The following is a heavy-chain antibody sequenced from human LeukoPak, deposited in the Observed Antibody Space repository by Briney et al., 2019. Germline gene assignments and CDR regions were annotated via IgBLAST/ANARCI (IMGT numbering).Heavy chain of an antibody. J-gene: IGHJ4*02. V-gene: IGHV3-30*12. CDR3: ARETEMANLDY. CDR2: IYYDGSNN. CDR1: GFTFNSFG. D-gene: IGHD5-24*01. Sequence: PGGSLRLSCAASGFTFNSFGIHWVRQAPGKGLEWVAVIYYDGSNNFYSDSVKGRFTISRDNSKNTVFLQMSSLRAEDTAVYYCARETEMANLDYWGQGTLVTVSS.